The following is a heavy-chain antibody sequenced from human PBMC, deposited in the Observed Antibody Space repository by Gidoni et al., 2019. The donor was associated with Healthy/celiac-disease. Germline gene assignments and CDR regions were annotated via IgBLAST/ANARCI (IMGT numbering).Heavy chain of an antibody. J-gene: IGHJ5*02. D-gene: IGHD3-10*01. CDR3: AHSNVLLWFGELWYGWFDP. Sequence: QITLKESGPTLVKPTQTLTLTCTFSGFSLSTSGVGVGWIRQPPGKALEWLALIYWDDDKRYSPSLKSRLTITKDTSKNQVVLTMTNMDPVDTATYYCAHSNVLLWFGELWYGWFDPWGQGTLVTVSS. CDR1: GFSLSTSGVG. CDR2: IYWDDDK. V-gene: IGHV2-5*02.